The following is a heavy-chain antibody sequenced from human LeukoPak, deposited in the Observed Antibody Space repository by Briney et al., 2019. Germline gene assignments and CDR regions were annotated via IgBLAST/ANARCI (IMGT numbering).Heavy chain of an antibody. V-gene: IGHV3-7*03. J-gene: IGHJ4*02. CDR2: IKQDGSEK. D-gene: IGHD3-10*01. CDR1: GFTFSSYW. CDR3: ARGESVGKRGGLDY. Sequence: GGSLRLSCAASGFTFSSYWMSWVRQAPGKGLEWVANIKQDGSEKYYVDSVKGRFTISRDNAKNSLYLQMNSLRAEDTAVYYCARGESVGKRGGLDYWGQGTLVTVSS.